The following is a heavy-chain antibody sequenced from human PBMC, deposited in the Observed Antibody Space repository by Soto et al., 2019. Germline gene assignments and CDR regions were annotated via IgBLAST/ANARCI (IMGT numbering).Heavy chain of an antibody. J-gene: IGHJ3*02. V-gene: IGHV4-30-2*02. D-gene: IGHD3-10*01. Sequence: PSETLSLTCAVSGGSISSGGYSWSWIRQPPGKGLEWIGYIYHSGSTYYNPSLKSRVTISVDRSKNQFSLKLSSVTAADTAVYYCARWQYGSGSYDAFDIWGQGTMVTVSS. CDR1: GGSISSGGYS. CDR3: ARWQYGSGSYDAFDI. CDR2: IYHSGST.